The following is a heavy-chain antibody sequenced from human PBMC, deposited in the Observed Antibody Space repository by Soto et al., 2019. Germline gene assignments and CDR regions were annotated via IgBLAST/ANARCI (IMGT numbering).Heavy chain of an antibody. CDR3: ARVQRYSGSYRWFDP. J-gene: IGHJ5*02. CDR2: IYDTGSV. CDR1: GGSIRDYY. Sequence: SETLSLTSTVSGGSIRDYYWSWIRQPAGKGLEWIGRIYDTGSVNYNPSLKSRVTMSVDTSQNQLSLKLSPVTAADTAVYYCARVQRYSGSYRWFDPWGQGTLVTVSS. V-gene: IGHV4-4*07. D-gene: IGHD5-12*01.